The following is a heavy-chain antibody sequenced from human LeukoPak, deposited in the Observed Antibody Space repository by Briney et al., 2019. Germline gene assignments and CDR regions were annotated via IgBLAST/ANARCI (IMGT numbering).Heavy chain of an antibody. D-gene: IGHD5-18*01. Sequence: PSETLSLTCAVYVGSFSGYYWSCIRQPPGKGVGWIVEINHSATTNYNPSLKSRVTISVATSTSHFSLKLSSVTAADTAVYSCARGWGYSYGENFGYCGQGTLVTASS. CDR1: VGSFSGYY. V-gene: IGHV4-34*01. CDR2: INHSATT. CDR3: ARGWGYSYGENFGY. J-gene: IGHJ4*02.